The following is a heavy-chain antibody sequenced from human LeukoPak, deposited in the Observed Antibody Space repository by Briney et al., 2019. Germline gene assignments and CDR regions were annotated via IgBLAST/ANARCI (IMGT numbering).Heavy chain of an antibody. CDR2: ISAYNGNT. Sequence: WVSVKVSCKASGYTFTSYGISWVRQAPGQGLEWMGWISAYNGNTNYAQKLQGRVTMTTDTSTSTAYMELRSLRSDDTAVYYCARVHWNYYYFDYWGQGTLVTVSS. J-gene: IGHJ4*02. CDR3: ARVHWNYYYFDY. D-gene: IGHD1-7*01. CDR1: GYTFTSYG. V-gene: IGHV1-18*01.